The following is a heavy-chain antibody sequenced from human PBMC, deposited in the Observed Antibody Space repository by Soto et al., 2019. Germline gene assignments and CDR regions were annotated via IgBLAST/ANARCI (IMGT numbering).Heavy chain of an antibody. Sequence: ASVKVSCKASGYTFTTYGISWVRQAPGQGLEWMGYISAYNDNTNSAQRFQGRVTMTKDTSTNTAYMELRSLRSEDTAGYYCARFVYSSSRQEFADWGQGALITVSS. J-gene: IGHJ4*02. CDR1: GYTFTTYG. V-gene: IGHV1-18*01. CDR3: ARFVYSSSRQEFAD. D-gene: IGHD6-13*01. CDR2: ISAYNDNT.